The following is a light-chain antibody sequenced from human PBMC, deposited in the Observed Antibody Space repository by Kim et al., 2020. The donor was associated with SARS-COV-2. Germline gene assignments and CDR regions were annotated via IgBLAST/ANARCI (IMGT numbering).Light chain of an antibody. J-gene: IGKJ2*01. CDR3: QQSYSTPYT. CDR1: QSIISY. Sequence: SASVGDRVTITCRASQSIISYLNWYQQKPGRAPNLLISAASSLQSGVPSRFSGSGSGTDFTRIISSLQPEDFATYYCQQSYSTPYTFGQGTKLEI. CDR2: AAS. V-gene: IGKV1-39*01.